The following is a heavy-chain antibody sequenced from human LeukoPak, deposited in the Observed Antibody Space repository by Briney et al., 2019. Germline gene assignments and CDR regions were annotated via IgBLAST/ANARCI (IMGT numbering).Heavy chain of an antibody. CDR3: AREGGSYYYDYYYMDV. J-gene: IGHJ6*03. Sequence: ASVKVSCKASGYTFTGYYMHWVRQAPGQGLEWMGRINPNSGGTNYAQKFQGRVTMTRDTSISTAYMELSRLRSDDTAVYYCAREGGSYYYDYYYMDVWGKGTTVTVSS. V-gene: IGHV1-2*06. CDR1: GYTFTGYY. D-gene: IGHD1-26*01. CDR2: INPNSGGT.